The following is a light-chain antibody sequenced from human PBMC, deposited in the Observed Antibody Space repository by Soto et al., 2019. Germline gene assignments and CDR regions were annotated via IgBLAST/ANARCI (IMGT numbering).Light chain of an antibody. J-gene: IGKJ5*01. CDR2: ASS. Sequence: EIVLTQSPGTLSLSPGERATLSCRASQSVTSNFLAWYQLNPGQPPRLLNYASSNTATGIPDRISGSGSGTDFTLTISRLEAEDFTVYYCQHNGSTPSITFGQGTRLEIK. CDR3: QHNGSTPSIT. CDR1: QSVTSNF. V-gene: IGKV3-20*01.